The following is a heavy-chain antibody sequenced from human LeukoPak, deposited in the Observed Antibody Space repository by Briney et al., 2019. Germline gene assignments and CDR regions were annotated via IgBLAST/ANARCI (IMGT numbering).Heavy chain of an antibody. Sequence: PGGSLRLSCAASGFTFSSYAMHWVRQAPGKGLEWVAVISYDGSNKYYADSVKGRFTIPRDNSKNTLYLQMNSLRAEDTAVYYCARAPLAVAATTYFDYWGQGTLVTVSS. D-gene: IGHD2-15*01. CDR2: ISYDGSNK. CDR1: GFTFSSYA. CDR3: ARAPLAVAATTYFDY. J-gene: IGHJ4*02. V-gene: IGHV3-30*04.